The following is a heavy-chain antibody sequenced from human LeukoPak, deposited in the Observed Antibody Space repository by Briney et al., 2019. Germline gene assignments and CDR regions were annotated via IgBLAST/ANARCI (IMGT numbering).Heavy chain of an antibody. CDR3: ASGDYSGTKPDPIDM. CDR1: GYTFTDYY. J-gene: IGHJ3*02. Sequence: ASVRVSCKASGYTFTDYYMHWVRQALGQGLEWMGYITPNSDGTDYAQKFQGRVTMTRDTSISTAYMELSRLRSDDTAVYYCASGDYSGTKPDPIDMWGQGTMVTVSS. V-gene: IGHV1-2*02. CDR2: ITPNSDGT. D-gene: IGHD3-10*01.